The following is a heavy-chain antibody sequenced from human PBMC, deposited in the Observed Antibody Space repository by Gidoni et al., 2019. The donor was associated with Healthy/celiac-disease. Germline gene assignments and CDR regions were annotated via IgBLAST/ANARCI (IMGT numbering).Heavy chain of an antibody. CDR1: GYTFTRYA. J-gene: IGHJ6*02. D-gene: IGHD4-17*01. Sequence: QVQLVQSGAEVKKPGASVKVSCKASGYTFTRYAINWVRPATGQGLEWMGGMNPNSGNTGYAQKFQGRVTMTRNTSISTAYMELSSLRSEDTAVYYCARGMTYQDYGDYVEDYDYYGMDVWGQGTTVTVSS. CDR2: MNPNSGNT. CDR3: ARGMTYQDYGDYVEDYDYYGMDV. V-gene: IGHV1-8*01.